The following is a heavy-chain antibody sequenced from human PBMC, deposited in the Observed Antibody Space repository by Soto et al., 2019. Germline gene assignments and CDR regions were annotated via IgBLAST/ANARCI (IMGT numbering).Heavy chain of an antibody. V-gene: IGHV3-21*06. CDR1: GFMFSAYT. CDR3: ATPYYFNH. CDR2: ISDDSSYI. J-gene: IGHJ1*01. D-gene: IGHD3-16*01. Sequence: GGSLRLSCAASGFMFSAYTMNWVRQAPGKGQEWLSSISDDSSYIDYADSLRGRFTVSRDNARNSLYLQIDSLGVEDTAVYYCATPYYFNHWGPGTLVTVSS.